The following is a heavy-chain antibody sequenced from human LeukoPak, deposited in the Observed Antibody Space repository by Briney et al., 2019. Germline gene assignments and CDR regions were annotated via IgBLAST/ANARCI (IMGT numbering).Heavy chain of an antibody. CDR3: ARDSTVTHFDP. D-gene: IGHD4-17*01. CDR1: GGSISSGGYY. V-gene: IGHV4-31*03. J-gene: IGHJ5*02. Sequence: SETLSLTCTVSGGSISSGGYYWSWIRQHPGKGLEWIGYIYYSGSTYYNPSLKSRVTISVDTSKNQFSLKLSSVTAADTAVYYCARDSTVTHFDPWGQGTLVTVSS. CDR2: IYYSGST.